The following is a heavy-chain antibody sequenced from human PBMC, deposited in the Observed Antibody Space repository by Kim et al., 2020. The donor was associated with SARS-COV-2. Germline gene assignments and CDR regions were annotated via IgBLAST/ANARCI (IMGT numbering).Heavy chain of an antibody. CDR3: VNLGYCSGGSCYPGSRYYYGMDV. D-gene: IGHD2-15*01. CDR1: GFTFSSYA. V-gene: IGHV3-64D*06. CDR2: ISSNGGST. Sequence: GGSLRLSCSASGFTFSSYAMHWVRQAPGKGLEYVSAISSNGGSTYYADSVKGRFTISRDNSKNTLYLQMSSLRAEDTAVYYCVNLGYCSGGSCYPGSRYYYGMDVWGQGTTVTVSS. J-gene: IGHJ6*02.